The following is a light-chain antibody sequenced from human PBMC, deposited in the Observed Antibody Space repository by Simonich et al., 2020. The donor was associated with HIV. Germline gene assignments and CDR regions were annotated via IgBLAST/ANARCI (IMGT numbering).Light chain of an antibody. Sequence: QSAPTQPASVSGSPGQSITISCTGTSSDVGRYNLVSWYQQHPGKAPKLLIYELTKRPSGVSNRFSGSKSGNTASLPISGLQAEDEADYYCCSYAVTSRIFGGGTKLTVL. V-gene: IGLV2-23*02. J-gene: IGLJ2*01. CDR2: ELT. CDR1: SSDVGRYNL. CDR3: CSYAVTSRI.